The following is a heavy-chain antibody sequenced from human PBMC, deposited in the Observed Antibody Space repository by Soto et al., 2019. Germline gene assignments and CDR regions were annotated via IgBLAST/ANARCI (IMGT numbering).Heavy chain of an antibody. CDR2: IYSGGST. J-gene: IGHJ6*02. Sequence: EVQLVETGGGLIQPGGSLRLSCAASGFTVSSNYMSWVRQAPGKGLEWVSVIYSGGSTYYADSVRGRFTISRDSSKNTLYLQMKSLRAEDTAVYYCARDPPATRHGMDVWGQGTTVTVSS. V-gene: IGHV3-53*02. CDR3: ARDPPATRHGMDV. CDR1: GFTVSSNY.